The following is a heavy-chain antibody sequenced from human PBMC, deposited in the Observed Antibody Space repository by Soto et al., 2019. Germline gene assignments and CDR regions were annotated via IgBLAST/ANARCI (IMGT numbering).Heavy chain of an antibody. CDR2: IHDSGRN. J-gene: IGHJ4*02. CDR3: ARGGGTRGWY. D-gene: IGHD2-15*01. CDR1: SDSITNYY. V-gene: IGHV4-59*01. Sequence: QVQLQESGPGLVKPSETLSLTCTVSSDSITNYYWSWIRQSPGKGLEWIGYIHDSGRNNYNPSLKSRVKIAVDTSKKQFSLRLNSGTAADAAVYDCARGGGTRGWYWGQGTLVTVSS.